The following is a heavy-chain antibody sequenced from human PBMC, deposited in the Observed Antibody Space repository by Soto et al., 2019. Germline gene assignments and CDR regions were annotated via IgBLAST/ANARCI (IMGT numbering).Heavy chain of an antibody. D-gene: IGHD2-21*02. V-gene: IGHV4-31*03. CDR3: ATLVVVTASYFDY. CDR1: GGSISSGGYY. J-gene: IGHJ4*02. CDR2: IYYSGST. Sequence: QVQLQESGPGLVKPSQTLSLTCTVSGGSISSGGYYWSWIRQHPGKGLEWLGYIYYSGSTYYNPSLKRRVTISADTSKNQFSLKLSSVTAADTAVYYWATLVVVTASYFDYWGQGTLVTVSS.